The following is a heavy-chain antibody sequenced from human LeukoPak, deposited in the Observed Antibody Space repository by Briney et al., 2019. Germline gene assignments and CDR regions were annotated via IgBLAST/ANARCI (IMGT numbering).Heavy chain of an antibody. CDR2: IKQDGSEK. D-gene: IGHD3-22*01. Sequence: GGSLRLSCVAFGFTFNTYWMTWVRQAPGKGLEWVANIKQDGSEKYYVDSVKGRFTISRDNAKNSLYLQMNSLRAEDTAVYYCACWKYYYDTSTSRFDYWGQGTLVTVSS. CDR3: ACWKYYYDTSTSRFDY. V-gene: IGHV3-7*01. J-gene: IGHJ4*02. CDR1: GFTFNTYW.